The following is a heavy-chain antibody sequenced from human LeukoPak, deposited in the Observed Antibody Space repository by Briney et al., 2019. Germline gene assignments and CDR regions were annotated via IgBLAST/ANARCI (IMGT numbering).Heavy chain of an antibody. CDR2: ISYDGSNK. CDR3: AKDPRRGRYFDWLPTPVY. J-gene: IGHJ4*02. D-gene: IGHD3-9*01. V-gene: IGHV3-30*18. CDR1: GFTFSSYG. Sequence: GGSLRLSCAASGFTFSSYGMHWVRQAPGKGLEWVAVISYDGSNKYYADSVKGRFTISRDNSKNTLYLQMNSLRAEDTAVYYCAKDPRRGRYFDWLPTPVYWGQGTLVTVSS.